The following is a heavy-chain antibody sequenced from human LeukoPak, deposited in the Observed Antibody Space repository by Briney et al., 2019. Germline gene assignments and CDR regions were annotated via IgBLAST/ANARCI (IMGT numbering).Heavy chain of an antibody. J-gene: IGHJ4*02. CDR3: ATTSSQSGSYREDYFDY. D-gene: IGHD1-26*01. Sequence: ASVKVSCKVSGYTLTELSMHWVRQAPGKGLEWMGGFDPEDGETIYAQKFQGRVTMTEDTSTDTAYMELSSLRSEDTAVYYCATTSSQSGSYREDYFDYWGQGTLVTVSS. V-gene: IGHV1-24*01. CDR2: FDPEDGET. CDR1: GYTLTELS.